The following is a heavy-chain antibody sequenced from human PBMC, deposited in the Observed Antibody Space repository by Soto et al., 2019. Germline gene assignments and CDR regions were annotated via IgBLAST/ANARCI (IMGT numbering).Heavy chain of an antibody. Sequence: QITLKESGPTLVKPTQTLTLTCTFSGFSLSTSAEGVGWIRQPPGKALEWLALIYWDGDERYSPSLKSRLTITKDTSTNQVVITMTNMDPADTATYSCAHGSCTSADCYPNPYLDYWGQGILVTVSS. D-gene: IGHD2-2*01. V-gene: IGHV2-5*02. CDR3: AHGSCTSADCYPNPYLDY. CDR1: GFSLSTSAEG. J-gene: IGHJ4*02. CDR2: IYWDGDE.